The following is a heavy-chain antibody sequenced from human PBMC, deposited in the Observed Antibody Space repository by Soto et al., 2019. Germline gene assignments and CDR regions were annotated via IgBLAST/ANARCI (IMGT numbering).Heavy chain of an antibody. CDR3: AKGVAGTRPLDY. Sequence: PGGSLRLSCAASGFTFSSYGMHWVRQAPGKGLEWVAVISYDGSNKYYADSVKGRFTISRDNSKNTLYLQMNSLRAEDTAVYYCAKGVAGTRPLDYWGQGTLVTVSS. D-gene: IGHD6-19*01. CDR1: GFTFSSYG. V-gene: IGHV3-30*18. J-gene: IGHJ4*02. CDR2: ISYDGSNK.